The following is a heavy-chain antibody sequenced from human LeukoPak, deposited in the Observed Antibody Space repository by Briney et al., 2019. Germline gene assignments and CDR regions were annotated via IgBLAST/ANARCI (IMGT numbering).Heavy chain of an antibody. CDR2: IKEDGSER. V-gene: IGHV3-7*03. Sequence: GGSLRLSCEGFAFIFSGHWMNWVRQTPGKGLEWVASIKEDGSERQYVDSVKGRFSISRDNTKGSLFLQLNSLRAEDTAVYYCARDSPDSSGWYYPDYWGQGTLVTVSS. D-gene: IGHD6-19*01. CDR3: ARDSPDSSGWYYPDY. J-gene: IGHJ4*02. CDR1: AFIFSGHW.